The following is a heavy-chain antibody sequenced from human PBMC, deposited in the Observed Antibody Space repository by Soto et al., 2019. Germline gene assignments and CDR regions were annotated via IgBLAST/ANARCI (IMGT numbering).Heavy chain of an antibody. D-gene: IGHD3-3*02. V-gene: IGHV4-30-4*01. J-gene: IGHJ6*02. CDR1: GGSISSGDYY. CDR3: ASTLGATRDIYYYYNYGMHV. CDR2: IYYSGST. Sequence: SETLSLTCTVSGGSISSGDYYWSWIRQPPGKGLEWIGYIYYSGSTYYNPSLKSRVTISVDTSKNQFSLKLSSVTAADTAVYYCASTLGATRDIYYYYNYGMHVSGQGTTVT.